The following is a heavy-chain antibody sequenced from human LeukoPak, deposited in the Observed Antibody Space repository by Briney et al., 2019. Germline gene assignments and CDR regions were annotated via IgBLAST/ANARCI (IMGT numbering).Heavy chain of an antibody. Sequence: PGGSLRLSCAASGFTFSSYGMHWVRQAPGKGLEWVAVIWYDGSNKYYADSVKGRFTISRDNSKNTLYLQMNSLRAEDTAVYYCAKDLSSSGYYYYMDVWGKGTTVTVSS. CDR3: AKDLSSSGYYYYMDV. J-gene: IGHJ6*03. D-gene: IGHD6-6*01. CDR2: IWYDGSNK. V-gene: IGHV3-33*06. CDR1: GFTFSSYG.